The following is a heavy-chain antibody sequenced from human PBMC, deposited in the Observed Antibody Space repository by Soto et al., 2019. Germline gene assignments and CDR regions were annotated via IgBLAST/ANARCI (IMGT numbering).Heavy chain of an antibody. V-gene: IGHV4-59*01. CDR1: GGSISSYY. CDR2: IYYSGST. J-gene: IGHJ6*03. CDR3: ARDSSIYSYGYRGGLRLDYYYYMDV. Sequence: QVQLQESGPGLVKPSETLSLTCTVSGGSISSYYWSWIRQPPGKGLEWIGYIYYSGSTTYNPSLMSRVTISVDTSKYQLSLKLSSGTAADTAVYYCARDSSIYSYGYRGGLRLDYYYYMDVWGKGTMVTVSS. D-gene: IGHD5-18*01.